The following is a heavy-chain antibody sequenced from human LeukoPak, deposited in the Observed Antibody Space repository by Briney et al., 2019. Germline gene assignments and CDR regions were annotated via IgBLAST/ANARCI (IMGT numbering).Heavy chain of an antibody. V-gene: IGHV3-7*01. CDR2: IKQDGSEK. CDR1: GFTFSSYW. CDR3: ARDLLRWELLIYYYYGMDV. J-gene: IGHJ6*02. Sequence: GGSLRLSCAASGFTFSSYWMSWVRQAPGKGLEWVANIKQDGSEKYYVDSVKGRFTISRDNAKNSLYLQMNSLRAEDTAVYYCARDLLRWELLIYYYYGMDVWGQGTTVTVSS. D-gene: IGHD1-26*01.